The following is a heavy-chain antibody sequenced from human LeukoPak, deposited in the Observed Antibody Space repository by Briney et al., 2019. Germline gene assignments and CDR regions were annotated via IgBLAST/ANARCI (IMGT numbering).Heavy chain of an antibody. CDR2: ISAYNGNT. V-gene: IGHV1-18*01. J-gene: IGHJ6*03. CDR1: GYTFTSYG. Sequence: ASVKVSCKASGYTFTSYGISWVRQAPGQGLEWMGWISAYNGNTNYAQKLQGRVTMTTDTSTSTAYMELRSLRSDDTAVYYCASSGLWFGEFPPGYYMDVWGKGTTVTVSS. CDR3: ASSGLWFGEFPPGYYMDV. D-gene: IGHD3-10*01.